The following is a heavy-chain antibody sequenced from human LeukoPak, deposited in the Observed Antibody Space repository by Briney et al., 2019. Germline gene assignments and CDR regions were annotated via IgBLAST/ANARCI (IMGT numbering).Heavy chain of an antibody. V-gene: IGHV1-2*02. D-gene: IGHD3-22*01. CDR3: ARLHSSGYYYGEGPFDY. Sequence: ASVKVSCKASGYTFTGYYMHWVRQAPGQGLEWMGWINPNSGGTNYAQKFQGRVTMTRDTSISTAYMELSRLRSDDTAVYYCARLHSSGYYYGEGPFDYWGQGTLVTVSS. J-gene: IGHJ4*02. CDR2: INPNSGGT. CDR1: GYTFTGYY.